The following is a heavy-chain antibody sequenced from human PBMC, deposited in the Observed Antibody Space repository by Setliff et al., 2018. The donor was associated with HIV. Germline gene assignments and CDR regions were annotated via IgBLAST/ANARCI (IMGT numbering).Heavy chain of an antibody. CDR2: ISGSGGST. CDR3: AKGISSGRSGMDV. Sequence: LRLSCAASGFTFSSYAMSWVRQAPGKGLEWVSAISGSGGSTYYADSVKGRFTISRDNSKNTLYLQINSLRAEDTAVYYCAKGISSGRSGMDVWGQGTTVTVSS. J-gene: IGHJ6*02. CDR1: GFTFSSYA. V-gene: IGHV3-23*01. D-gene: IGHD3-3*02.